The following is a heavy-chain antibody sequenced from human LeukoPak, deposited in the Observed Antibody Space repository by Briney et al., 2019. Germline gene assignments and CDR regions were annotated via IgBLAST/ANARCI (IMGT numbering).Heavy chain of an antibody. CDR1: GFTFSSYS. D-gene: IGHD2-2*01. CDR2: ISSSSSTI. Sequence: GGSLRLSCAASGFTFSSYSMNWVRQAPGKGLEWLSYISSSSSTIYYADSVQGRFTISRDNAKNSLYLQMSSLRAEDTAVYYCATAYDIVVVPAAGYYYYGMDVWGQGTTVTVSS. V-gene: IGHV3-48*01. J-gene: IGHJ6*02. CDR3: ATAYDIVVVPAAGYYYYGMDV.